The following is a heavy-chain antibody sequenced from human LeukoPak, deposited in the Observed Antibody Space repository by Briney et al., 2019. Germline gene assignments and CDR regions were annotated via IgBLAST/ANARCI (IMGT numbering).Heavy chain of an antibody. Sequence: ASVKVSCKASGYTFTGYYMHWVRQAPGQGLEWMGRINPNSGGTNYAQKFQGRVTMTRDTSISTAYMELSRLRSDDTAVYYCARGRVATIKQSRAQAPKKNWFDPWGQGTLVTVSS. CDR2: INPNSGGT. CDR1: GYTFTGYY. V-gene: IGHV1-2*06. CDR3: ARGRVATIKQSRAQAPKKNWFDP. J-gene: IGHJ5*02. D-gene: IGHD5-12*01.